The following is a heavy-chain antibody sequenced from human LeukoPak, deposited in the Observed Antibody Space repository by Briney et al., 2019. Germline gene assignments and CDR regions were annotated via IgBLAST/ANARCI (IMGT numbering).Heavy chain of an antibody. D-gene: IGHD3-22*01. J-gene: IGHJ2*01. CDR3: ARGVIVVVIPYRYFDL. CDR2: IYHSGST. Sequence: SETLSLTCAVSGGSISSSNWWSWVRPPPGKGLEWIGEIYHSGSTNYNPSLKSRVTISVDKSKNQFSLKLSSVTAADTAVYYCARGVIVVVIPYRYFDLWGRGTLVTVSS. V-gene: IGHV4-4*02. CDR1: GGSISSSNW.